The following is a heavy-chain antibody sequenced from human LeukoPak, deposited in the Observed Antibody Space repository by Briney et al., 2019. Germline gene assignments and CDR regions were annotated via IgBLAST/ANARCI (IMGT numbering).Heavy chain of an antibody. V-gene: IGHV4-30-4*08. Sequence: SETLSLTCTVSGGSISSGDYYWSWIRQPPGKGLEWIGYIYYSGSTYYNPSLKSRVTISVDTSKNQFSLKLSSVTAADTAVYYCARGVYDYVWGSYRPHFVYWGQGTLVTVSS. CDR2: IYYSGST. CDR1: GGSISSGDYY. CDR3: ARGVYDYVWGSYRPHFVY. J-gene: IGHJ4*02. D-gene: IGHD3-16*02.